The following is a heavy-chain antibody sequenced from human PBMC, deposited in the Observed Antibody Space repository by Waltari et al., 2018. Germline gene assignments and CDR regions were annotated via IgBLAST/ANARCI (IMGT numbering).Heavy chain of an antibody. CDR1: GFTFSSHG. D-gene: IGHD3-3*01. CDR3: ARDEEWSSDR. J-gene: IGHJ4*02. CDR2: INKDGSKK. Sequence: EVQLVESGGGLVQPGGSLRLSCAASGFTFSSHGMNWVRQAPGKGLEWVAIINKDGSKKFYVDSVRGRFTVSRDNAKNSLYLQMNSLRVDDTAVYYCARDEEWSSDRWGQGTLVTVSS. V-gene: IGHV3-7*03.